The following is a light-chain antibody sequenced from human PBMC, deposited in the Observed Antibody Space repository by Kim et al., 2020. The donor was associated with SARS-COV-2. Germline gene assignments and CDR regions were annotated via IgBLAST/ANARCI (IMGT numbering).Light chain of an antibody. J-gene: IGKJ4*01. Sequence: LSPGERVTRSCRASKSVSSYLAWYQQRPGQAPRPLIYDASSRATGIPARFSGSGSGTDFTLTISSLEPEDFAVYYCQQRSNWPLTFGGGTKVDIK. CDR2: DAS. CDR3: QQRSNWPLT. V-gene: IGKV3-11*01. CDR1: KSVSSY.